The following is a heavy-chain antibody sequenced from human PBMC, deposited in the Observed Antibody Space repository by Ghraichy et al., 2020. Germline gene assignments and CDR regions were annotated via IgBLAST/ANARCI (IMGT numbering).Heavy chain of an antibody. CDR3: ARVYATLYGMDV. CDR2: ISSSGITI. D-gene: IGHD2-8*01. CDR1: GFRFSDYY. Sequence: GESLNISCAASGFRFSDYYMSWIRQAPGKGLEWVSYISSSGITIYYADSVKGRFTSSRDYAKKTLYLQMNSLRAKDTAVYFCARVYATLYGMDVWGQGTTVTVSS. J-gene: IGHJ6*02. V-gene: IGHV3-11*01.